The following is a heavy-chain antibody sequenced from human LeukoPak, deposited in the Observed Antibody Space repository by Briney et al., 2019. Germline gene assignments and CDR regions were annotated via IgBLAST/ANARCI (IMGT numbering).Heavy chain of an antibody. Sequence: GGSLRLSCAASGFTFSGYWLHWVRQPPGKGLEWVAIMSYDGSNAYYADSVKGRFTISRDNSKNTLYLQMNSLRPEDTAVYYCARGQLWSGYSSPIEYFDYWGQGTLVTVSS. CDR3: ARGQLWSGYSSPIEYFDY. CDR2: MSYDGSNA. CDR1: GFTFSGYW. J-gene: IGHJ4*02. V-gene: IGHV3-30-3*01. D-gene: IGHD3-3*01.